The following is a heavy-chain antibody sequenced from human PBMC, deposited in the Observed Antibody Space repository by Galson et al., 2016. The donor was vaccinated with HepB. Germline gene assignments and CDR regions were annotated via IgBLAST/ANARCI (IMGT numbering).Heavy chain of an antibody. V-gene: IGHV3-23*01. D-gene: IGHD6-13*01. Sequence: SLILSCAASGFTFSLYAMTWVRQAPGKGLECVSAISGSGGTTWNADSVKGRFSISRDNSRNTLYLQMNSLRAEDTAVYYCAKDLLSTRSWYGGIDYWGQGTLVTVSS. J-gene: IGHJ4*02. CDR2: ISGSGGTT. CDR1: GFTFSLYA. CDR3: AKDLLSTRSWYGGIDY.